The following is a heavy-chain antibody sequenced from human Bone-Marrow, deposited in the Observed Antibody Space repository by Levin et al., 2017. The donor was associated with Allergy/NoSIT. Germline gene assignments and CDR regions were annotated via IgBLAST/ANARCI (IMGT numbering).Heavy chain of an antibody. CDR3: ARGPFRTGTTWDFDY. Sequence: PSETLSLTCAVTGASMSGGGFSWSWIRQPPGTGLEWIGFIYHSGSTQYNPSLNSRVTISVDRSNNLFSLRLSSVTAADTAVYFCARGPFRTGTTWDFDYWGQGALVTVSS. J-gene: IGHJ4*02. CDR2: IYHSGST. V-gene: IGHV4-30-2*01. D-gene: IGHD1-7*01. CDR1: GASMSGGGFS.